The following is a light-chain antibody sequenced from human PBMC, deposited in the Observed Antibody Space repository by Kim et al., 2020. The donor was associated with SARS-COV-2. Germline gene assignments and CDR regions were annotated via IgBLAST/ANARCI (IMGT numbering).Light chain of an antibody. Sequence: EIVLTQSPAPLSLSPGERATLSCRASQSVTHHLAWYQQKRGQPPRLLIYDASNRATGIPARFSGSGSGTDFNLTINSLEPEDFSVYYCQQRYSWPPLTFGGGTKVDIK. V-gene: IGKV3-11*01. CDR2: DAS. CDR3: QQRYSWPPLT. CDR1: QSVTHH. J-gene: IGKJ4*01.